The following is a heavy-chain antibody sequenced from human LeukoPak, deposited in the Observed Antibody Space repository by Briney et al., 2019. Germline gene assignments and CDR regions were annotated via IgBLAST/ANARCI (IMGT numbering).Heavy chain of an antibody. J-gene: IGHJ4*02. V-gene: IGHV3-48*03. CDR2: IGGSDTST. D-gene: IGHD6-19*01. CDR1: GFSFSVYE. CDR3: TTLTVASNFDY. Sequence: GGSLRLSCAASGFSFSVYEMHWVRQAPGRGLEWIADIGGSDTSTYYADSVKGRFTISRDNAKNSLYLQMNRLRVEDTAVYYCTTLTVASNFDYWGQGTLVTVSS.